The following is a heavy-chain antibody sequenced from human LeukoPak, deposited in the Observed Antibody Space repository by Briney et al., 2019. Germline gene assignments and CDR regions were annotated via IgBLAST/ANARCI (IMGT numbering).Heavy chain of an antibody. Sequence: GSLRLSCAASGFTFSSYAMSWVRQAPGKGLEWIGEINHSGSTNYNPSLKSRVTISVDTSKNQFSLKLSSVTAADTAVYYCARGGTRPMAHWGQGTLVTVSS. CDR2: INHSGST. J-gene: IGHJ4*02. D-gene: IGHD3-10*01. CDR1: GFTFSSYA. V-gene: IGHV4-34*01. CDR3: ARGGTRPMAH.